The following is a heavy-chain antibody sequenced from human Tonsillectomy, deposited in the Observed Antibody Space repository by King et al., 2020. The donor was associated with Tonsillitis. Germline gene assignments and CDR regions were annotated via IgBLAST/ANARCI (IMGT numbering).Heavy chain of an antibody. D-gene: IGHD3-16*01. Sequence: LQLQESGPGLVKPSETLSLTCTVSGGSISSSSHYWGWIRQSPGKGLAWIGNIYYSGTTYYNASLQSRVTISVDTSMNQFSLRLNSVTAADTAVYYCARLRFWGVSGGMDVWGQGATVIVPS. V-gene: IGHV4-39*01. CDR1: GGSISSSSHY. CDR2: IYYSGTT. J-gene: IGHJ6*02. CDR3: ARLRFWGVSGGMDV.